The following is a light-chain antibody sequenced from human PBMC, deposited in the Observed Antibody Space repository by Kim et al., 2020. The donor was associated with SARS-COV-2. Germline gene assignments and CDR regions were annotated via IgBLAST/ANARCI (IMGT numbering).Light chain of an antibody. CDR3: QQYNFYYT. Sequence: SASPGERVTLSCRASQSVSSKLAWYQQNPGQAPRPLIYGASTRATGIPDRFSGSGSGTEFTLSNRSLQSEDLAVSHCQQYNFYYTFGQGTQAGDQ. CDR1: QSVSSK. J-gene: IGKJ2*01. V-gene: IGKV3-15*01. CDR2: GAS.